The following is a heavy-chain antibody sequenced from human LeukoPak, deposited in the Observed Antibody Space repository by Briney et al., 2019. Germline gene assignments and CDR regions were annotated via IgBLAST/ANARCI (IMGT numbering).Heavy chain of an antibody. CDR3: ARVALGECSGGSCYSGYYYMDV. CDR1: GGSTSSSSYY. V-gene: IGHV4-39*01. CDR2: IYYSGST. Sequence: PSETLSLTCSVSGGSTSSSSYYWGWIRQPPGKGLEWIGSIYYSGSTYYNSSLKSRVTISVDTSKNQFSLKLSSATAADTAVYYCARVALGECSGGSCYSGYYYMDVWGKGATVTVSS. D-gene: IGHD2-15*01. J-gene: IGHJ6*03.